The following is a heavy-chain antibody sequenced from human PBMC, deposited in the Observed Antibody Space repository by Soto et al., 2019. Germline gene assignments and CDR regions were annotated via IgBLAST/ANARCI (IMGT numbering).Heavy chain of an antibody. CDR3: ARGGPYYYDSSGYYEPPSP. CDR2: ISAYNGNT. Sequence: ASVKVSCKASGYTFTSYGISWVRQAPGQGLEWMGWISAYNGNTNYAQKLQGRVTMTTDTSTSTAYMELRSLRSDDTAVYYCARGGPYYYDSSGYYEPPSPWGQGTLVTVSS. V-gene: IGHV1-18*04. CDR1: GYTFTSYG. D-gene: IGHD3-22*01. J-gene: IGHJ5*02.